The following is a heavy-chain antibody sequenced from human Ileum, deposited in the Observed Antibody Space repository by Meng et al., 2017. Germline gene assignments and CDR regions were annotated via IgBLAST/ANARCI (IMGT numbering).Heavy chain of an antibody. J-gene: IGHJ4*02. D-gene: IGHD5-12*01. Sequence: EVQLLESGGGLVQPGGSLRPSCAASGFTFRTYWMHWVRQAPGKGLVWVSRTNGDGSSTNYADSVKGRFIISRDNAKNTLYLQMSSLTAEDTAVYFCATGGSGYYGYWGQGTLVTVSS. V-gene: IGHV3-74*02. CDR2: TNGDGSST. CDR3: ATGGSGYYGY. CDR1: GFTFRTYW.